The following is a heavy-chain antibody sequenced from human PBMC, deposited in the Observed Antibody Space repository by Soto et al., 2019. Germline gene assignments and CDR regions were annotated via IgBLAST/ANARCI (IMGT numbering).Heavy chain of an antibody. CDR1: GFNFEDYA. V-gene: IGHV3-9*01. CDR2: INWNGGIT. J-gene: IGHJ5*02. Sequence: GGSLRLSGEGFGFNFEDYAMHWIRQAPGKGLEWVSGINWNGGITGYADSVKGRFTVSRDNANNSLHLEMSSLKTEDTALYYCARGRGALTVVSNWFDPWGQGTLVTVSS. D-gene: IGHD2-15*01. CDR3: ARGRGALTVVSNWFDP.